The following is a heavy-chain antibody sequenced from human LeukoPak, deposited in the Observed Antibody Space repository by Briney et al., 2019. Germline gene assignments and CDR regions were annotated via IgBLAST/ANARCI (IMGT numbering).Heavy chain of an antibody. Sequence: GGSLGLSCVASGFSFSSNGMTWVRQAPGKGLEWVSTISGRGDDTYYADSVKGRFTISRDNAKNTLYLQMNSLRAEDTAVYYCARGYCSSTNCYSNYWGQGTPVTVSS. D-gene: IGHD2-2*01. CDR1: GFSFSSNG. CDR2: ISGRGDDT. V-gene: IGHV3-23*01. J-gene: IGHJ4*02. CDR3: ARGYCSSTNCYSNY.